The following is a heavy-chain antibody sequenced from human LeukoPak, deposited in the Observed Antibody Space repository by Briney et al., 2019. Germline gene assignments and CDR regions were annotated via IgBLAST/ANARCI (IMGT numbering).Heavy chain of an antibody. V-gene: IGHV3-21*01. CDR2: ISSSSSYI. J-gene: IGHJ4*02. D-gene: IGHD6-13*01. Sequence: GGSLSLSCAASGFTFSSYSMNWVRQAPGKGLEWVSSISSSSSYIYYADSVKGRFTISRDNAKNSLYLQMNSLRAEDTAVYYCAREKGSSWYVRFDYWGQGTLVTVSS. CDR3: AREKGSSWYVRFDY. CDR1: GFTFSSYS.